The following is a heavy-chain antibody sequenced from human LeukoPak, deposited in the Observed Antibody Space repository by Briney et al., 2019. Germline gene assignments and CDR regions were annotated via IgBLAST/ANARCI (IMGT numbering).Heavy chain of an antibody. V-gene: IGHV1-2*02. J-gene: IGHJ4*02. Sequence: GASVKVSCKASGYTFTGYYMHWVRQAPGQGLEWMGWINPNSGGTNYAQKFQGRVTMTRDTSISTAYMELSRLRSDDTAVYYCARDRYDFWSGYARVGDYWGQGTLVTVSS. CDR2: INPNSGGT. CDR1: GYTFTGYY. D-gene: IGHD3-3*01. CDR3: ARDRYDFWSGYARVGDY.